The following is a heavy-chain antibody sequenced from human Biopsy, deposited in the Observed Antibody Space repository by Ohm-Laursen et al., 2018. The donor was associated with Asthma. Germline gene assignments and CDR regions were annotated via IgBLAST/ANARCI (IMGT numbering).Heavy chain of an antibody. CDR1: GFSFSSYG. D-gene: IGHD3-22*01. Sequence: SLRLSCAASGFSFSSYGMHWVRQTPGKGLEWVAVISFDGTNKYYADSVKGRFTISRDNSKNTLDLQMNSLRAEDTAVYYCAKARIHHFYDSSGYYQHDWGQGTLVTVSS. V-gene: IGHV3-30*18. CDR3: AKARIHHFYDSSGYYQHD. J-gene: IGHJ4*02. CDR2: ISFDGTNK.